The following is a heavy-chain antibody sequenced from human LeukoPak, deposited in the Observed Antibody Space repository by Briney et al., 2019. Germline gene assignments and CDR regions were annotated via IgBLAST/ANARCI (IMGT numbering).Heavy chain of an antibody. CDR3: ATGGGIVVVPSSHYYGMDV. CDR1: GFTFSSYG. J-gene: IGHJ6*02. Sequence: GGSLRLSCAASGFTFSSYGMHWVRQAPGKGLEWVAVISDDGNNKYYVDSVKGRFTISRDNTKNTLYLQMNSLRAEDTAVYYCATGGGIVVVPSSHYYGMDVWGQGTTVTVSS. V-gene: IGHV3-30*03. CDR2: ISDDGNNK. D-gene: IGHD3-22*01.